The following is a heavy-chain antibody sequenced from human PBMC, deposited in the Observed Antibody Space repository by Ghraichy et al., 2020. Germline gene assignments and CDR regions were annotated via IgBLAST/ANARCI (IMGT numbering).Heavy chain of an antibody. CDR2: IHHSGGT. D-gene: IGHD2/OR15-2a*01. J-gene: IGHJ4*02. CDR3: IQNGFYALEY. Sequence: SETLSLTCTVSGGSIRSDNWLSWVRQPPGKGLEWIGEIHHSGGTNYNPSLKSRVTISIDTSKNQFSLRLTSLTAADTAVYYCIQNGFYALEYWGQGTLFTASS. V-gene: IGHV4-4*02. CDR1: GGSIRSDNW.